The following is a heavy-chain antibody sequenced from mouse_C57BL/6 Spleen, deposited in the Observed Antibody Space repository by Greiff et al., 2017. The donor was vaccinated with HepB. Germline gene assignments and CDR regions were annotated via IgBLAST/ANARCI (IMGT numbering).Heavy chain of an antibody. V-gene: IGHV1-80*01. CDR3: ARSPKYYGSSFDY. J-gene: IGHJ2*01. CDR1: GYAFSSYW. Sequence: QVQLQQSGAELVKPGASVKISCKASGYAFSSYWMNWVKQRPGKGLEWIGQIYPGDGDTNYNGKFKGKATLTADKSSSTAYMQLSSLTSEDAAVYFCARSPKYYGSSFDYWGQGTTLTVSS. D-gene: IGHD1-1*01. CDR2: IYPGDGDT.